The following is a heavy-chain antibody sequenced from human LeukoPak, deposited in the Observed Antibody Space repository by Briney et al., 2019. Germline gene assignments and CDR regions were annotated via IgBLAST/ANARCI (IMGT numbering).Heavy chain of an antibody. CDR3: AKDGLWYDTGYMDV. Sequence: QSGGSLRLSSAASGFTFDDYTMHWVRQAPGKGLEWVSLISWDGGSTYYADSVKGRFTISRDNSKNSLYLQMNSLRTEDTALYYCAKDGLWYDTGYMDVWGKGTTVIVSS. J-gene: IGHJ6*03. V-gene: IGHV3-43*01. D-gene: IGHD3-22*01. CDR2: ISWDGGST. CDR1: GFTFDDYT.